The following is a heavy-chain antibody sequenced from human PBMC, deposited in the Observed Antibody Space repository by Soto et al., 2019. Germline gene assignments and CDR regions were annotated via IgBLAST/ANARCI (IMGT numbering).Heavy chain of an antibody. V-gene: IGHV1-69*01. D-gene: IGHD6-19*01. J-gene: IGHJ4*02. CDR2: IIPIFGTA. Sequence: QVQLVQSGAEVKKPGSSVKVSCTASGGTFSSYAISWVRQAPGQGLEWMGGIIPIFGTANYAQKFQGRVTITADESTSTAYMELSSLRSEDTAVYYCARASYSSGPPSYFDYWGQGTLVTVSS. CDR3: ARASYSSGPPSYFDY. CDR1: GGTFSSYA.